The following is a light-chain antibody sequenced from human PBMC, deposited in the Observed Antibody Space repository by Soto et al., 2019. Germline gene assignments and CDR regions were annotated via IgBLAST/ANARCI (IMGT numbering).Light chain of an antibody. CDR3: QQYNNWPLT. CDR1: QTVSSN. V-gene: IGKV3-15*01. Sequence: EIVMTQSPATLSVSPGGRATLSCRASQTVSSNLAWYQQKPGQAPRLLIYGASTRATGIPARFSGSGSGTEFTLSISSLQSEDFAVYCCQQYNNWPLTFGGGTKVDIK. J-gene: IGKJ4*01. CDR2: GAS.